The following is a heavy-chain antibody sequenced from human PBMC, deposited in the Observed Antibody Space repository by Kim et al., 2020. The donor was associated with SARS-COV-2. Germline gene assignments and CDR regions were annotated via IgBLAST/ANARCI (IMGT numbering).Heavy chain of an antibody. CDR1: GGTFSSYA. D-gene: IGHD3-9*01. CDR2: IIPILGIA. Sequence: SVKVSCKASGGTFSSYAISWVRQAPGQGLEWMGRIIPILGIANYAQKFQGRVTITADKSTSTAYMELSSLRSEDTAVYYCVRELDDILTGSTRLYYFDYWGQGTLVTVSS. J-gene: IGHJ4*02. CDR3: VRELDDILTGSTRLYYFDY. V-gene: IGHV1-69*04.